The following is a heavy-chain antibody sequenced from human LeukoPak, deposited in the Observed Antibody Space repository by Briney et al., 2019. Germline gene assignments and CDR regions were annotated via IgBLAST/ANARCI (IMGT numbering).Heavy chain of an antibody. CDR1: GFTFSSYG. Sequence: HPGRSLRLSCAASGFTFSSYGMHWVRQAPGKGLEWVAVIWYDGSNKYYADSVKGRFTISRDNSKNTLYLQMNSLRADDTAVYYCAKSYNNHNWYFHLWGRGTLVTVSS. CDR3: AKSYNNHNWYFHL. V-gene: IGHV3-33*06. D-gene: IGHD3-10*01. CDR2: IWYDGSNK. J-gene: IGHJ2*01.